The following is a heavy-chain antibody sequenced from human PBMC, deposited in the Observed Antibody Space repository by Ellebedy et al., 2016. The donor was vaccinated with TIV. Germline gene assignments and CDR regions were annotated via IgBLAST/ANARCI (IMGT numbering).Heavy chain of an antibody. V-gene: IGHV1-2*02. Sequence: AASVKVSCKASGYTFTGYYMHWVRQAPGQGLEWMGWINPNSGGTNYAQKFQGRVTMTRDTSISTAYMELRRLRSDDTAVYYCARVALRTHFDYWGQGTLVTVSS. D-gene: IGHD4-17*01. CDR1: GYTFTGYY. CDR2: INPNSGGT. J-gene: IGHJ4*02. CDR3: ARVALRTHFDY.